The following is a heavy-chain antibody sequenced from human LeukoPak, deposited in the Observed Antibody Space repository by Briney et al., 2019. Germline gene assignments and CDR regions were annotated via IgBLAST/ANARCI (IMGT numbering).Heavy chain of an antibody. CDR3: ARRSAYYYYMDV. V-gene: IGHV5-51*01. CDR1: GYSFTSYW. J-gene: IGHJ6*03. D-gene: IGHD2-2*01. Sequence: GSLKISCQGSGYSFTSYWIAWVRQMPGKGLEWMGIIYPGDSDTKYSPSFQGQVTISAGKSISTAYLQWSSLKASDTAIYYCARRSAYYYYMDVWGKGTTVTVSS. CDR2: IYPGDSDT.